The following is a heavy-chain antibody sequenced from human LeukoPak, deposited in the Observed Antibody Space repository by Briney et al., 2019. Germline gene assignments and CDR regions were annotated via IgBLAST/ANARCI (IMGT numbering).Heavy chain of an antibody. J-gene: IGHJ4*02. CDR1: GYSFTSYW. Sequence: GESLQISCQGSGYSFTSYWIGWVRPMPGKGLEWMGIIYPGDSDTRYSPSFQGQVTISADKSISTAYLQWSSLKASDTAMYYCARESQHDYGDYWGQGTLVTVSS. CDR2: IYPGDSDT. V-gene: IGHV5-51*01. CDR3: ARESQHDYGDY.